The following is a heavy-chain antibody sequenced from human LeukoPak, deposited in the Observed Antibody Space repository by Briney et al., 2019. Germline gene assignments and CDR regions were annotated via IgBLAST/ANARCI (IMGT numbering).Heavy chain of an antibody. CDR1: GYTFTSYG. CDR3: ARVDGYNYEYYFDY. Sequence: ASVKVSCKASGYTFTSYGISWVRQAPGQGLEWMGWISAYSGNTNYAQKLQGRVTMTTDTSTSTAYMELRSLRSDDTAAYYCARVDGYNYEYYFDYWGQGTLVTVSS. D-gene: IGHD5-24*01. V-gene: IGHV1-18*01. CDR2: ISAYSGNT. J-gene: IGHJ4*02.